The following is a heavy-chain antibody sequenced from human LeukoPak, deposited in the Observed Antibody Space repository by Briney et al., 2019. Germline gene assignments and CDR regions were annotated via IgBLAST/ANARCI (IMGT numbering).Heavy chain of an antibody. CDR2: ISSSSNII. V-gene: IGHV3-48*02. CDR1: GFTLSTYS. D-gene: IGHD1-20*01. CDR3: ASYNWNDGFFDY. J-gene: IGHJ4*02. Sequence: GGSLRLSCAASGFTLSTYSMNWVPQAPGKGLEWVSYISSSSNIIYYAVSVKGRFTISRDNAKNSLSLQMNSLRDEDTAVYYCASYNWNDGFFDYWGQGTLVTVSS.